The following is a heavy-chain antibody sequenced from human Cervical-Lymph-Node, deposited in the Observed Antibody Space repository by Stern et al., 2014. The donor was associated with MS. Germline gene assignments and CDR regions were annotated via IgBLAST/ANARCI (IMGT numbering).Heavy chain of an antibody. V-gene: IGHV1-69*06. CDR1: GDTFNNNA. CDR3: AREPVRESDYYAGTGLPYYYYSHGMDV. D-gene: IGHD3-10*01. CDR2: VIPFFGTT. Sequence: QVQLVQSGAEVKRPGSSVKVSCKASGDTFNNNAISWVRQAPGQGLEWMGRVIPFFGTTNYAQKFQDRVTIIADKSTSAVYMELRRLRTEDTAVYYCAREPVRESDYYAGTGLPYYYYSHGMDVWGQGTTVTVSS. J-gene: IGHJ6*02.